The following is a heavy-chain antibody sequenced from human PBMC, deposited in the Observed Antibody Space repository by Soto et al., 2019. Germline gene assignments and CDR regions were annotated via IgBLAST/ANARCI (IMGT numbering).Heavy chain of an antibody. J-gene: IGHJ6*02. Sequence: GGSLRLSCAASGFTFSSYGMHWVRQAPGKGLEWVAVISYDGSNKYYADSVKGRFTISRDNSKNTLYLQMNSLRAEDTAVYYCAKDRAYHYGSGSYYINYYYYGMDVWGQGTTVTVSS. CDR1: GFTFSSYG. CDR3: AKDRAYHYGSGSYYINYYYYGMDV. CDR2: ISYDGSNK. V-gene: IGHV3-30*18. D-gene: IGHD3-10*01.